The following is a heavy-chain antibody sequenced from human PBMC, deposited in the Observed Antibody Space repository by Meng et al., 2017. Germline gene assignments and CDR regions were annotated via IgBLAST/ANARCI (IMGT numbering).Heavy chain of an antibody. V-gene: IGHV3-74*01. CDR2: INSDGSST. CDR1: GFTFSSYW. CDR3: ARDKLRFLTSDGAFDI. D-gene: IGHD3-3*01. J-gene: IGHJ3*02. Sequence: GESLKISCAASGFTFSSYWMHWVRQAPGKGLVWVSRINSDGSSTSYADSVKGRFTISRDNSKNTLYLQMNSLRAEDTAVYYCARDKLRFLTSDGAFDIWGQGTMVTVSS.